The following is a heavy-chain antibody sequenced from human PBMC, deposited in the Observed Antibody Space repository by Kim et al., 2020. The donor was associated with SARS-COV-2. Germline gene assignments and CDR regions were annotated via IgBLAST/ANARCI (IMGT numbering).Heavy chain of an antibody. Sequence: GGSLRLSCAASGFTFSSYAMSWVRQAPGKGLEWVSAISGSGGSTYYADSVKGRFTISRDNSKNTLYLQMNSLRAEDTAVYYCAKELVFTRSTVTGDFDYWGQGTLVTVSS. V-gene: IGHV3-23*01. CDR1: GFTFSSYA. CDR3: AKELVFTRSTVTGDFDY. J-gene: IGHJ4*02. CDR2: ISGSGGST. D-gene: IGHD4-17*01.